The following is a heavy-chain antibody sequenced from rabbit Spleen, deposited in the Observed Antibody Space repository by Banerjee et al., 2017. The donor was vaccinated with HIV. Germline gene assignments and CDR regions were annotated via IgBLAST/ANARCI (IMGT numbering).Heavy chain of an antibody. Sequence: QEQLVESGGGLVQPEGSLTLTCKASGFSFSDRDVMCWVRQAPGKGLEWIACINAATGKPDYANWPKGRFTISKTSSTTVTLQMTSLTAADTATYFCARDTSSSFSSYGMDLWGPGTLVTVS. D-gene: IGHD1-1*01. J-gene: IGHJ6*01. CDR3: ARDTSSSFSSYGMDL. CDR2: INAATGKP. V-gene: IGHV1S45*01. CDR1: GFSFSDRDV.